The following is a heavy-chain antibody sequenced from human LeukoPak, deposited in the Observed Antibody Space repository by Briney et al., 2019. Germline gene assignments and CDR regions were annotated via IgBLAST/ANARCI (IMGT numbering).Heavy chain of an antibody. CDR3: ARVGNDDSNCPY. Sequence: GASVKVSCKASGYTFSTYDITWVRQAPGQRLEWMGWISPYNGNTNYAQKFQGRVTMTTDTSTSTAYMELTSLKSDDTAVYYCARVGNDDSNCPYWGQGTLVTVSS. CDR2: ISPYNGNT. CDR1: GYTFSTYD. V-gene: IGHV1-18*01. D-gene: IGHD4-11*01. J-gene: IGHJ4*02.